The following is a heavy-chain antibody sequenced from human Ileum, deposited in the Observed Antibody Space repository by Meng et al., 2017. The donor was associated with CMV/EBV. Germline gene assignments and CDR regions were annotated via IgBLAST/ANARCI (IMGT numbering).Heavy chain of an antibody. CDR1: GFIFSNYA. Sequence: ASGFIFSNYAMSWVRQAPGKGLECVSSTTGSGDSTYYADSVKGRFTISRDNSKNTLYLQMNSLRAEDTAIYYCTKGRGLLASASNYWGQGTLVTVSS. J-gene: IGHJ4*02. CDR2: TTGSGDST. D-gene: IGHD1-26*01. CDR3: TKGRGLLASASNY. V-gene: IGHV3-23*01.